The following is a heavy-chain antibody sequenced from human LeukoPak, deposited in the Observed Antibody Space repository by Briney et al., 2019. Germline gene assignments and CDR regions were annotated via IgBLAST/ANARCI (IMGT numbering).Heavy chain of an antibody. Sequence: TGGSLRLSCAASGFTFSSYAMSWVRQAPGKGLEWVSAISGSGGSTYYADSVKGRFTIFRDNSKNTLYLQMNSLRAEDTAVYYCAKGRYDILTGGDWGQGTLVTVSS. CDR1: GFTFSSYA. CDR3: AKGRYDILTGGD. D-gene: IGHD3-9*01. V-gene: IGHV3-23*01. J-gene: IGHJ4*02. CDR2: ISGSGGST.